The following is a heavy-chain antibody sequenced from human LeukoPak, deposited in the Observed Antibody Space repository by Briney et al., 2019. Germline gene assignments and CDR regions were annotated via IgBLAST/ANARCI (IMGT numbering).Heavy chain of an antibody. CDR3: ARNSDFWSGYDY. D-gene: IGHD3-3*01. CDR1: GFTFSSYW. Sequence: PGGSLRLSCAASGFTFSSYWMHWVRQAPGKGLEWVSYISSSGSTIYYADSVKGRFTISRDNAKNSLYLQMNSLRAEDTAVYYCARNSDFWSGYDYWGQGTLVTVSS. V-gene: IGHV3-48*04. CDR2: ISSSGSTI. J-gene: IGHJ4*02.